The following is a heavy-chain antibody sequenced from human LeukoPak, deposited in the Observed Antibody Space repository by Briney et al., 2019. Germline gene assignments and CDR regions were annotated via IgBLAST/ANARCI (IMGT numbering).Heavy chain of an antibody. Sequence: KPSETLSLTCNVSGASISRSSFYWGWIRQPPGKGLEWIGSFYYGGSTYYNPSLQSRVTISVDTSKNQFSLKLSSVTAADTAVYYCARDRDYYGSGSRDPIDYWGQGTLVTVSS. J-gene: IGHJ4*02. CDR2: FYYGGST. V-gene: IGHV4-39*02. CDR1: GASISRSSFY. D-gene: IGHD3-10*01. CDR3: ARDRDYYGSGSRDPIDY.